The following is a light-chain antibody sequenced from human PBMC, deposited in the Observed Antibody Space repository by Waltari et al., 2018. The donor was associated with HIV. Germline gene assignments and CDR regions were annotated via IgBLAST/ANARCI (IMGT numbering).Light chain of an antibody. V-gene: IGLV1-36*01. Sequence: QSALTQEASVSGTVAQRVTLPCIGNSTNIGKNPVGWYQQITHGVPKTVMFGRSRPSGIPDRFSGSQSGITASLTISGLQPEDEADYFCSTWDYGLSTHVFGTGTKVTVL. CDR2: GR. CDR3: STWDYGLSTHV. CDR1: STNIGKNP. J-gene: IGLJ1*01.